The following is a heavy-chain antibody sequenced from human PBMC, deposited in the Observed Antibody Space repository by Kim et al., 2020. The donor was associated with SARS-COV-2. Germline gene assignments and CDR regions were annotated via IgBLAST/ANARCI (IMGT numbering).Heavy chain of an antibody. J-gene: IGHJ4*02. Sequence: ASVKVSCKASGYTFTSYGISWVRQAPGQGLEWMGWISAYNGNTNYAQKLQGRVTMTTDTSTSTAYVELRSLRSDDTAVYYCAREPYGDSIDYWGQGTLVTVSS. CDR3: AREPYGDSIDY. D-gene: IGHD4-17*01. CDR1: GYTFTSYG. CDR2: ISAYNGNT. V-gene: IGHV1-18*04.